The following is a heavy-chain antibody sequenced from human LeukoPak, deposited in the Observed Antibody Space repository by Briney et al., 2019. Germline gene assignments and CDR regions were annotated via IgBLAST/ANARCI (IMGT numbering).Heavy chain of an antibody. J-gene: IGHJ3*01. CDR1: EYPFTSYY. CDR2: INPSGGTT. V-gene: IGHV1-46*01. CDR3: ARGFYYDSSGYNYQDTFDV. Sequence: ASVRVSCKASEYPFTSYYIHWVRQAPGQGLEWMGEINPSGGTTNYAQKFQGRVTMTRDTSTNTVYMQLSSLRSEDTAIYYCARGFYYDSSGYNYQDTFDVWGQGTMVTVSS. D-gene: IGHD3-22*01.